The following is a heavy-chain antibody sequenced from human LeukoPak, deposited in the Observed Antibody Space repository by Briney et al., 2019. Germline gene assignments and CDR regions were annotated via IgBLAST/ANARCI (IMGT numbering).Heavy chain of an antibody. Sequence: GGSLRLSCAASGFTFSSYSMNWVRQAPGKGPEWVSYISSSSSYIYYADSVKGRFTISRDNAKNSLYLQMNSLRAEDTAVYYCAREGGYSYGYRRYYFDYWGQGTLVTVSS. CDR3: AREGGYSYGYRRYYFDY. J-gene: IGHJ4*02. D-gene: IGHD5-18*01. CDR1: GFTFSSYS. CDR2: ISSSSSYI. V-gene: IGHV3-21*01.